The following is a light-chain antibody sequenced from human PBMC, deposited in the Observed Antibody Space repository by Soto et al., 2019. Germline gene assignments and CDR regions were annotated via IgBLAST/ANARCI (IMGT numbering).Light chain of an antibody. CDR1: QSISSY. CDR2: AAS. J-gene: IGKJ5*01. V-gene: IGKV1-39*01. Sequence: DIQMTQSPSSLSASVGDRVTITCRASQSISSYLNWYQQKPGKAPKLLIYAASSLQSGVPLRFSGSGSRTDFTLTISSLQPEDFATYYCQQSYSTLSITFGQGTRLEIK. CDR3: QQSYSTLSIT.